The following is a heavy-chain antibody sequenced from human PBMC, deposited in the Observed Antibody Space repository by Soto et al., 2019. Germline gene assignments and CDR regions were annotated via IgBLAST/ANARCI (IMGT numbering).Heavy chain of an antibody. CDR2: INSDGSST. D-gene: IGHD3-10*01. CDR3: ARDITMVRAPYGMDV. CDR1: GFTFSSYW. J-gene: IGHJ6*02. V-gene: IGHV3-74*01. Sequence: GGSLRLSCAASGFTFSSYWMHWVRQAPGKGLVWVSRINSDGSSTSYADSVKGRFTISRDNAKNTLYLQMNSLRAEDTAVYYCARDITMVRAPYGMDVWGQGTTVTVSS.